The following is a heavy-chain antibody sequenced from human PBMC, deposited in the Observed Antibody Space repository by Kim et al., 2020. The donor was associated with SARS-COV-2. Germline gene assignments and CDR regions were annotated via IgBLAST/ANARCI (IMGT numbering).Heavy chain of an antibody. CDR3: TTGPEVEY. V-gene: IGHV3-15*01. CDR1: GFSFKHAW. J-gene: IGHJ4*02. Sequence: GGSLRLSCKVSGFSFKHAWMSWVRQAPGKGLEWVALMKSEADGGTTDYATFVQGRFTISRDVVMNPLFLQMNSLQTGDTAIYYCTTGPEVEYLGQGTLVT. CDR2: MKSEADGGTT.